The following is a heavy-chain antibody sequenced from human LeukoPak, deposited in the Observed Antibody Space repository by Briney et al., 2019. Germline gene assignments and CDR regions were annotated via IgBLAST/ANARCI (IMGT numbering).Heavy chain of an antibody. CDR3: PGYCTNCVCYIYTHYYYFDY. CDR1: GFTFSSYG. Sequence: HPGGSLRLSCAASGFTFSSYGMHWVRQAPGKGLEWVAFIRYDGSNKYYADSVKGRFTISRDNSKNTLYLQMNSLRAEDTAVYYCPGYCTNCVCYIYTHYYYFDYWGQGTLVTVSS. V-gene: IGHV3-30*02. CDR2: IRYDGSNK. D-gene: IGHD2-8*01. J-gene: IGHJ4*02.